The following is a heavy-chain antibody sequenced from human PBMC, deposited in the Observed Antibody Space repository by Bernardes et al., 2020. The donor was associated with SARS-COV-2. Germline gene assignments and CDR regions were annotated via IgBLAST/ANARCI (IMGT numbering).Heavy chain of an antibody. V-gene: IGHV4-59*01. J-gene: IGHJ4*02. CDR3: TRGGPRSGIYYGLFDY. D-gene: IGHD3-10*01. CDR2: IDYSGRT. Sequence: SETLFLTCTVSGGSISNYFWSWIRQPPAKGLEWIGYIDYSGRTNYNPSLESRVSISVDTSKNKFSLKLSSVTAADTAVFYCTRGGPRSGIYYGLFDYWSQGTLLTVSS. CDR1: GGSISNYF.